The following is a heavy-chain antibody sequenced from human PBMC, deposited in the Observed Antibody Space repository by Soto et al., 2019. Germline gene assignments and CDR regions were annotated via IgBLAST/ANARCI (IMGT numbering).Heavy chain of an antibody. CDR2: INHSGST. V-gene: IGHV4-34*01. Sequence: SETLSLTCAVYGGSFSGSSCSWIRQPPGSVLEWIGEINHSGSTNYNPSLKSRVTISVDTSKNQFSLKLSSVTAADTAVYYCARLRGRYCSSTSCSRPYYYYGMDVWGQGTTVT. CDR3: ARLRGRYCSSTSCSRPYYYYGMDV. D-gene: IGHD2-2*01. J-gene: IGHJ6*02. CDR1: GGSFSGSS.